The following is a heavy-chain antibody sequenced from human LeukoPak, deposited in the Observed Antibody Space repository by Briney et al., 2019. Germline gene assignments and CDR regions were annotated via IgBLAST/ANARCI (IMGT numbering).Heavy chain of an antibody. J-gene: IGHJ4*02. D-gene: IGHD3-10*01. Sequence: SQTLSLTCAISGDSVSSNSAAWNCIRQSPSRGLEWLGRTYYRSKWYSEYAVSVRGRTTINPDTSKNQFSLQLQSVTPEDTAVYYCARTGGHFDYWGQGTLVTVSS. CDR1: GDSVSSNSAA. CDR3: ARTGGHFDY. CDR2: TYYRSKWYS. V-gene: IGHV6-1*01.